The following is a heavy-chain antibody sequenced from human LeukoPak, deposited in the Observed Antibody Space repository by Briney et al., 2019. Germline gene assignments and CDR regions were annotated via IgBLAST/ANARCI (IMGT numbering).Heavy chain of an antibody. D-gene: IGHD3-22*01. CDR1: GFTFSSYA. J-gene: IGHJ4*02. V-gene: IGHV3-23*01. CDR3: AMMEYYYDSSGYLDY. CDR2: ISGSGGST. Sequence: GGSLRLSCAASGFTFSSYAMSWVREAPGKRLEWVSAISGSGGSTYYADSVKGRFTISRDNSKNTLYLQMNSLRAEDTAVYYCAMMEYYYDSSGYLDYWGQGTLVTVSS.